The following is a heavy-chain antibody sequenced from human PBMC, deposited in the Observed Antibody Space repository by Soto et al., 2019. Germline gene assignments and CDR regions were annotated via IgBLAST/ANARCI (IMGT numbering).Heavy chain of an antibody. CDR3: ARGGLLWFGDPNFDY. CDR2: ISAYNGNT. CDR1: GYTFTSYG. J-gene: IGHJ4*02. D-gene: IGHD3-10*01. Sequence: ASVKVSCKASGYTFTSYGISWVRQAPGQGLEWMGWISAYNGNTNYAQKLQGRATMTTDTSTSTAYMELRSLRSDDTAVYYCARGGLLWFGDPNFDYWGQGTLVTVSS. V-gene: IGHV1-18*01.